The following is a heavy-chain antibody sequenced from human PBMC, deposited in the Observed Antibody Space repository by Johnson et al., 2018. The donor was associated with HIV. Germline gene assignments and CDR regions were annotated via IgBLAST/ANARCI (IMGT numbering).Heavy chain of an antibody. D-gene: IGHD3-10*01. Sequence: LLVESGGGLVQPGRSLRLSCAASGFTFDDYAMHWVRQAPGKGLEWVSGISWNSGSIGYADSVKGRFTISRDNAKNSLFLQMNGLRAEDTALYYCARDFVAFGECTAVDIWGQVTMVTVSS. CDR3: ARDFVAFGECTAVDI. CDR1: GFTFDDYA. CDR2: ISWNSGSI. V-gene: IGHV3-9*01. J-gene: IGHJ3*02.